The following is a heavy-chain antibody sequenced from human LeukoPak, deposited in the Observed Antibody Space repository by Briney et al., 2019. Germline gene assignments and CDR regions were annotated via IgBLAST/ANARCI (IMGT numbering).Heavy chain of an antibody. D-gene: IGHD3-9*01. J-gene: IGHJ4*02. CDR2: ISSSSSYI. V-gene: IGHV3-21*04. CDR3: AKVDYDILTGTD. CDR1: GFTFSSYS. Sequence: GGSLRLSCAASGFTFSSYSMNWVRQAPGKGLEWVSSISSSSSYIYYADSVKGRFTISRDNSKNTLYLQMNSLRAEDTAVYYCAKVDYDILTGTDWGQGTLVTVSS.